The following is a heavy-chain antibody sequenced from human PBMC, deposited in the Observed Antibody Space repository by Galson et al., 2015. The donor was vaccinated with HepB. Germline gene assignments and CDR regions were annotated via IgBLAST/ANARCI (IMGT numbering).Heavy chain of an antibody. CDR1: GDSISGYY. V-gene: IGHV4-59*12. CDR3: ATYPSENDSSGFHI. CDR2: VYYSGST. J-gene: IGHJ3*02. D-gene: IGHD3-22*01. Sequence: SETLSLTCTVSGDSISGYYWNWIRQPPGKGLEWIGYVYYSGSTNYNPSLKSRVTISVDTSKKQFSLKLSSVTAADTAVYYCATYPSENDSSGFHIWGQGTMVTVSS.